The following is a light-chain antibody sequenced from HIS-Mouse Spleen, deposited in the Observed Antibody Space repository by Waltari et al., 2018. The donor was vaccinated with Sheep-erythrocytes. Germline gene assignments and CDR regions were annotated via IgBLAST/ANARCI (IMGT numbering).Light chain of an antibody. Sequence: SYELTQPPSVSVSPGQTARITCSGDAFPKKYAYWYQQKSGQAPVLVIYEDSKRPSGIPERFSGSSSGTMATLTISGAQVEDEADYYCYSTDSSGNGVFGGGTKLTVL. J-gene: IGLJ2*01. V-gene: IGLV3-10*01. CDR3: YSTDSSGNGV. CDR2: EDS. CDR1: AFPKKY.